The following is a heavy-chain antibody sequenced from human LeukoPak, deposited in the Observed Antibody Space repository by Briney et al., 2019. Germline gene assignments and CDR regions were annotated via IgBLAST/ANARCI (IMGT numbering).Heavy chain of an antibody. CDR2: IYHSGST. D-gene: IGHD6-6*01. V-gene: IGHV4-30-2*01. CDR1: GGSISSGGYY. CDR3: ARRLSSSEAFDI. J-gene: IGHJ3*02. Sequence: SETLSLTCTVSGGSISSGGYYWSWIRQPPGKGLEWIGYIYHSGSTYYNPSLKSRVTISVDRSKNQFSLKLSSVTAADTAVYYCARRLSSSEAFDIWGQGTMVTVSS.